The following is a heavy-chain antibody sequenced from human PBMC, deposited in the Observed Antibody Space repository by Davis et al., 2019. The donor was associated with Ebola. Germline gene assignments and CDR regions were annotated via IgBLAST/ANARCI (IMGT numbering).Heavy chain of an antibody. V-gene: IGHV4-59*12. J-gene: IGHJ6*04. Sequence: MPSETLSLTCTVSGGSINNYFWSWIRQSPGKGLEWIGNIHYLGNTNYNPSLKSRVIMSVDTSKNQFSLKLSSVTAADTAVYYCAREEAKYYYDSSGYYSRSYGMDVWGKGTTVTVSS. CDR1: GGSINNYF. D-gene: IGHD3-22*01. CDR3: AREEAKYYYDSSGYYSRSYGMDV. CDR2: IHYLGNT.